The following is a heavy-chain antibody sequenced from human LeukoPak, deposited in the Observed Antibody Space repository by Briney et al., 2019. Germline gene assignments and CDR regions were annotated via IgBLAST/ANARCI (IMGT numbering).Heavy chain of an antibody. Sequence: ASVKVSCKASGYTFTGYYMHWVRQAPGQGLEWMGWINPNSGGTNYAQKFQGRVTMTRDTSISTAYMELSRLRSDDTAVYYCARDAIIAAAVYAFDIWGQGTMVTVSS. D-gene: IGHD6-13*01. CDR2: INPNSGGT. CDR3: ARDAIIAAAVYAFDI. J-gene: IGHJ3*02. V-gene: IGHV1-2*02. CDR1: GYTFTGYY.